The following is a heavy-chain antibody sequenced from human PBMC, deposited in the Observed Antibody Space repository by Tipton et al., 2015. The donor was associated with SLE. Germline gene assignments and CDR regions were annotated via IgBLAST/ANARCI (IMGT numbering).Heavy chain of an antibody. V-gene: IGHV1-46*01. CDR2: INPSGGLT. CDR3: ARDKDGYNHNFDS. J-gene: IGHJ4*02. CDR1: GYTFTSYY. D-gene: IGHD5-24*01. Sequence: QSGAEVKKPGASVKVSCKASGYTFTSYYIHWVRQAPGQGLEWMGIINPSGGLTTYAQKFKGRVTMTRDTSTNTVYMELSSLRSDGTAVYSCARDKDGYNHNFDSWGQGTLVTVSS.